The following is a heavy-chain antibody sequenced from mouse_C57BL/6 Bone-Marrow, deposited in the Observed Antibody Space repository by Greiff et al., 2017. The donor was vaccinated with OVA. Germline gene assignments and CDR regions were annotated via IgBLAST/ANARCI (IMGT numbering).Heavy chain of an antibody. CDR2: ISGGGGNT. CDR1: GFTFSSYT. J-gene: IGHJ2*01. D-gene: IGHD1-1*01. V-gene: IGHV5-9*01. Sequence: EVMLVESGGGLVKPGGSLKLSCAASGFTFSSYTMSWVRQTPEKRLEWVATISGGGGNTYYPDSVKGRFTISRDNAKNTLYLQMSSLRSEDTALYYCASRNLPYYYGKGYWGQGTTLTVSS. CDR3: ASRNLPYYYGKGY.